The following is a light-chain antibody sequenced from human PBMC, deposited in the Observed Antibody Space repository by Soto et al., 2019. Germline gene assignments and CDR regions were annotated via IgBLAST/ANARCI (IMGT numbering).Light chain of an antibody. CDR2: GTF. Sequence: EIVMTQSPAALSGSPGERATLSCSARQSINNNLAWYQQKPGQAPRLVIYGTFSRATGFPARFSGSGSGTEFTLTISSLQSEDFAVYYCQQYNNWPRTFGQGTKVDIK. CDR1: QSINNN. CDR3: QQYNNWPRT. J-gene: IGKJ1*01. V-gene: IGKV3-15*01.